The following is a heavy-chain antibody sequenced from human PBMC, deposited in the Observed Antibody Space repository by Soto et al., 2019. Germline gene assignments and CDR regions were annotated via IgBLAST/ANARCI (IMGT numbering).Heavy chain of an antibody. V-gene: IGHV1-18*01. Sequence: GASVKVSCKASGYTFTSYGISWVRQAPGQGLEWMGWISAYNGNTNYAQKLQGRVTMTTDTSTSTAYMELRSLRSDDTAVYYCARDVCEWLGGYYYYYGMDVWGQGTTVTVSS. CDR1: GYTFTSYG. CDR2: ISAYNGNT. D-gene: IGHD6-19*01. J-gene: IGHJ6*02. CDR3: ARDVCEWLGGYYYYYGMDV.